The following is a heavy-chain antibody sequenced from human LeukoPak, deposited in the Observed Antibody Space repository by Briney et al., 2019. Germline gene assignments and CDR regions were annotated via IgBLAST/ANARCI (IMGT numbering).Heavy chain of an antibody. J-gene: IGHJ4*02. CDR3: ATYIVGPTLDY. D-gene: IGHD1-26*01. V-gene: IGHV3-11*04. Sequence: LSLTCTVSGGSISSYYWSWIRQPPGKGLEWVSYISGSGRSIYYADSVKGRFTISRDNAKKSVYLQMSSLRAEDTAVYYCATYIVGPTLDYWGQGTLLTVSS. CDR1: GGSISSYY. CDR2: ISGSGRSI.